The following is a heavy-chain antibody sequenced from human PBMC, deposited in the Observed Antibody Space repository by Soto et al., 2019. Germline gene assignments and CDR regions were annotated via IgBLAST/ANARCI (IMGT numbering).Heavy chain of an antibody. Sequence: ASVKVSCKASGYTFSGYYIHWVRQAPGQGLEWMGWINPNSGGTKYEPKFQGGVTMTRDTSITTAYMELSRLRSGDTAVYYCAREPATAKPEGVDFWGQGTMVTVSS. D-gene: IGHD1-1*01. CDR3: AREPATAKPEGVDF. V-gene: IGHV1-2*02. CDR1: GYTFSGYY. CDR2: INPNSGGT. J-gene: IGHJ4*02.